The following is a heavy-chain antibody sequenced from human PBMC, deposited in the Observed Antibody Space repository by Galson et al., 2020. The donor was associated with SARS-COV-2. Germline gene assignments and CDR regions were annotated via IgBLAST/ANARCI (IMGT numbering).Heavy chain of an antibody. CDR1: GGSISSSSYY. CDR2: IYYSGST. Sequence: SETLSLTCTVSGGSISSSSYYWGWIRQPPGKGLEWIGSIYYSGSTYYNPSLKSRVTISVDTSKNQFSLKLSSVTAEDTAVYYCARPGGIGDYVWGSYRYTGSHAFDIWGQGTMVTVSS. V-gene: IGHV4-39*01. J-gene: IGHJ3*02. CDR3: ARPGGIGDYVWGSYRYTGSHAFDI. D-gene: IGHD3-16*02.